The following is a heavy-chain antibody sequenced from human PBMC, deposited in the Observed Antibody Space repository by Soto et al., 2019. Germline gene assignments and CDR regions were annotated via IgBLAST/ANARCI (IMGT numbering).Heavy chain of an antibody. Sequence: SETLSLTCTVSGGSMSSGDYYWSWIRQPPGKGLEWIGYIYYSGSTYYNPSLKSRVTISVDTSKNQFSLKLSSVTAADTAVYYCARGSLVHGYTDYWGQGTLVTVS. CDR1: GGSMSSGDYY. CDR3: ARGSLVHGYTDY. D-gene: IGHD5-12*01. CDR2: IYYSGST. V-gene: IGHV4-30-4*01. J-gene: IGHJ4*02.